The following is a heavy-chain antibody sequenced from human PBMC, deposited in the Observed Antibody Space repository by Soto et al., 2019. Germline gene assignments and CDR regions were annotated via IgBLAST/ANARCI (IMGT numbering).Heavy chain of an antibody. J-gene: IGHJ4*02. CDR3: AKDAARTNGLYYFDF. CDR1: GFTFRTYA. CDR2: MSNSGDET. D-gene: IGHD2-8*01. Sequence: GGSLRLSCAASGFTFRTYAMGWVRQAPGKGLEWVSVMSNSGDETYYADSVKGRFTFSRDNFQNTLYLPLSSLRAEDKAGYYCAKDAARTNGLYYFDFWGQGTLVTVSS. V-gene: IGHV3-23*01.